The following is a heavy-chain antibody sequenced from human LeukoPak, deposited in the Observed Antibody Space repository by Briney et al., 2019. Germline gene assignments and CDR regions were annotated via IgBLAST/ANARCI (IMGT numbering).Heavy chain of an antibody. Sequence: ASVKVSCKASGYTFTSCYMHWVRQAPGQGLEWMGIINPSGGSTSYAQKFQGRVTMTTDTSTSTAYMELRSLRSDDTAVYYCARRLDAFDIWGQGTMVTVSS. CDR2: INPSGGST. D-gene: IGHD2-21*02. CDR3: ARRLDAFDI. CDR1: GYTFTSCY. J-gene: IGHJ3*02. V-gene: IGHV1-46*01.